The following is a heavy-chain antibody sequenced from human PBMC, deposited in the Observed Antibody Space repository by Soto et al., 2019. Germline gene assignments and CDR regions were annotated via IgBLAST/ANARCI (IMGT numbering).Heavy chain of an antibody. CDR1: GFTFSSYA. D-gene: IGHD2-15*01. CDR2: ISYDGSNK. J-gene: IGHJ4*02. Sequence: QVQLVESGGGVVQPGRSLRLSCAASGFTFSSYAMHWVRLAPGKGLEWVAVISYDGSNKYYADSVKGRFTISRDNSKNTLYLQMNSLRAEDTAVYYCASARAVVVAAVPLDNWGQGTLVTVSS. CDR3: ASARAVVVAAVPLDN. V-gene: IGHV3-30-3*01.